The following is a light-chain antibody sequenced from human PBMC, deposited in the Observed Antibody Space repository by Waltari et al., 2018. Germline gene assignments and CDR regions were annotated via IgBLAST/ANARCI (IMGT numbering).Light chain of an antibody. CDR1: QSVSNN. Sequence: EIVMTQSPATLSVSPGEGASLSCRASQSVSNNLAWYQQKPGQAPRLLVYGASARATGIPARFSGSGSGTEFTLTISSLQSEDFALYYCQQYDTWPPLTFGGGTKVEIK. CDR2: GAS. V-gene: IGKV3-15*01. CDR3: QQYDTWPPLT. J-gene: IGKJ4*01.